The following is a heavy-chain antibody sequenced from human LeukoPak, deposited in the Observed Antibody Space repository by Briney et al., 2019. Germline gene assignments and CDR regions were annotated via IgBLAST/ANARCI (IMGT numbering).Heavy chain of an antibody. CDR1: GFTFSSYG. CDR2: ISYDGSNK. CDR3: AKARVATTPFDY. Sequence: GRSLRFSCAASGFTFSSYGMHWVRQAPGKGLEWVAVISYDGSNKYYADSVKGRFTISRDNSKNTLYLQMNSLRAEDTAVYYCAKARVATTPFDYWGQGTLVTVSS. J-gene: IGHJ4*02. V-gene: IGHV3-30*18. D-gene: IGHD5-12*01.